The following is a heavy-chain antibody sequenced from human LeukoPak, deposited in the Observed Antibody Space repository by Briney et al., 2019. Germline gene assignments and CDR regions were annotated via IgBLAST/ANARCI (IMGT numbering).Heavy chain of an antibody. J-gene: IGHJ6*02. V-gene: IGHV3-30*18. D-gene: IGHD6-19*01. CDR3: AKDGGSGWYYYYYYGMDV. CDR1: GFTFSSYG. Sequence: PGRSLRLSCAASGFTFSSYGMHWVRQAPGKGLEWVAVISYDGSNKYYADSVKGRFTISRDNSKNTLYLQMNSLRAEDTAVYYCAKDGGSGWYYYYYYGMDVWGQGTTVTVSS. CDR2: ISYDGSNK.